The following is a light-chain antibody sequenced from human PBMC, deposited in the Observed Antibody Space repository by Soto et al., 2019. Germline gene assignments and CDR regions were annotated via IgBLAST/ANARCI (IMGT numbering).Light chain of an antibody. CDR2: LSSDGSH. CDR1: SGHSSYA. Sequence: QAVVTQSPSASASLGASVKLTCTLSSGHSSYAIAWHQQQPEKGPRYLMKLSSDGSHSKGDGIPDRFSGSSSGAERYPTISSLQSEDEADYYCQTWDTGARVVFGGGTKVTVL. V-gene: IGLV4-69*01. CDR3: QTWDTGARVV. J-gene: IGLJ2*01.